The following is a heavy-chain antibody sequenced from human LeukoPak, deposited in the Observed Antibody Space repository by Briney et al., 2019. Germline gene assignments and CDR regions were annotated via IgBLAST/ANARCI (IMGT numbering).Heavy chain of an antibody. Sequence: PVKVSCKASGGTFSSYAISWVRQAPGQGLEWMGRIIPILGIANYAQKFQGRVTITADKSTSTAYMELSSLRSEDTAVYYCARMRQLVNLTYYYYYGMDVWGQGTTVTVSS. CDR2: IIPILGIA. V-gene: IGHV1-69*04. J-gene: IGHJ6*02. D-gene: IGHD6-6*01. CDR1: GGTFSSYA. CDR3: ARMRQLVNLTYYYYYGMDV.